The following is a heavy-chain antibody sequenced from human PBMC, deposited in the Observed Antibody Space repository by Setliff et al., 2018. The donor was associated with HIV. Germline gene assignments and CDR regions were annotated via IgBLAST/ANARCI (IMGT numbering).Heavy chain of an antibody. V-gene: IGHV4-4*07. CDR2: IYTSGST. CDR1: DDPISSYY. D-gene: IGHD6-13*01. CDR3: ARSSSHWSGWFDP. J-gene: IGHJ5*02. Sequence: SETLSLTCYVTDDPISSYYWSWVRQPAGKGLEWIGRIYTSGSTNYNPSLKSRVTISVDTSKNEFSLKLSSVTAADTAVYYCARSSSHWSGWFDPWGQGTLVTVSS.